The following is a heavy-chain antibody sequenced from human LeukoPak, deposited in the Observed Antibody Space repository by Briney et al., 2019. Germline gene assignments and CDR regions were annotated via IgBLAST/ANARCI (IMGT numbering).Heavy chain of an antibody. CDR3: ARDNALRFPPSSAFDI. CDR2: IKQDGSEK. Sequence: GGSLRLSCAASRFTFSNYWMSWVRQAPGKGLEWVAKIKQDGSEKYYVDSVKGRFTISRDNSKNTLYLQMNSLRAEDTAVYYCARDNALRFPPSSAFDIWGQGTMVTVSS. V-gene: IGHV3-7*03. D-gene: IGHD3-3*01. CDR1: RFTFSNYW. J-gene: IGHJ3*02.